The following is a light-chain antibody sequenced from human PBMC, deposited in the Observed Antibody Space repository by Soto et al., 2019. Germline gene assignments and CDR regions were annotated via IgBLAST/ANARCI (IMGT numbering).Light chain of an antibody. V-gene: IGKV1-27*01. CDR1: QGISNY. CDR2: AAS. CDR3: QKYSSARLT. Sequence: DIQMTQSPSSLSASVGDRVTITCRASQGISNYLAWYQQKPGKVPKLLIYAASTLQSGVPSRFSGSGSGTDFTLTIRRLQPEDVANCYWQKYSSARLTFGGGTKVEIK. J-gene: IGKJ4*01.